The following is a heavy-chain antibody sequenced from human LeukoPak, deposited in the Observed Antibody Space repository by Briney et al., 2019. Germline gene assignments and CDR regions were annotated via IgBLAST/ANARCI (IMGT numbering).Heavy chain of an antibody. CDR1: GFTFSSSA. Sequence: GGSLRLSCAASGFTFSSSAMSWVRQAPGKGLEWVSGISGSGGHTYYADSVKGRFTISRGNSKNTLYLQMNSLRAEDTAVYYCAKHIVVSDYFDYWGQGTLVTVSS. CDR3: AKHIVVSDYFDY. V-gene: IGHV3-23*01. J-gene: IGHJ4*02. D-gene: IGHD2-21*01. CDR2: ISGSGGHT.